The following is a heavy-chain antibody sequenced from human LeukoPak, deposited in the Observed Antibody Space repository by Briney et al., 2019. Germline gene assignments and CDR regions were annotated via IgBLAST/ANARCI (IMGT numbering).Heavy chain of an antibody. CDR3: ARDRPSYYYDSSGYYTGYWYFDL. J-gene: IGHJ2*01. CDR1: GGSISSGSYY. V-gene: IGHV4-61*02. Sequence: SETLSLTCTVSGGSISSGSYYWSWIRQPAGKGLEWIGRIYTSGSTNYNPSLKSRVTISVDTSKNQFSLKLSSVTVADTAVYYCARDRPSYYYDSSGYYTGYWYFDLWGRGTLVTVSS. D-gene: IGHD3-22*01. CDR2: IYTSGST.